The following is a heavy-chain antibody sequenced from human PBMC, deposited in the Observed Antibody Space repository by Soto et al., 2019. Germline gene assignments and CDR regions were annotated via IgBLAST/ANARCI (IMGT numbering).Heavy chain of an antibody. CDR1: GGTFSIYA. D-gene: IGHD2-15*01. CDR2: IIPIFGTA. CDR3: ARARGGGSPQVFYYYGMDV. J-gene: IGHJ6*02. V-gene: IGHV1-69*06. Sequence: SVKVSCKASGGTFSIYAISCVRQSPLQWLEWMGGIIPIFGTANYAQKFQGRVTITADKSTSTAYMELSSLRSEDTAVYYCARARGGGSPQVFYYYGMDVWGQGTTVTVSS.